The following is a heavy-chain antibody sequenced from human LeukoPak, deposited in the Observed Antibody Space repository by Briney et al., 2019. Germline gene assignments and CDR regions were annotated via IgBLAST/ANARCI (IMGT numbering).Heavy chain of an antibody. D-gene: IGHD3-22*01. J-gene: IGHJ5*02. CDR1: GFTFSSYE. Sequence: GGSLRLSCAASGFTFSSYEMNWVRQAPGKGLEWVSYISSSGSTMYYADSVKGRFTISRDNAKNSLYLQMNSLRAEDTAVYYCHLVVVVADWFDPWGQGTLVTVSS. CDR3: HLVVVVADWFDP. V-gene: IGHV3-48*03. CDR2: ISSSGSTM.